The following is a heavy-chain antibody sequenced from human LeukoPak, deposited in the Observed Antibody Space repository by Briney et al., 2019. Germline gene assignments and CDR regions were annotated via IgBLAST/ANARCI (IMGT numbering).Heavy chain of an antibody. V-gene: IGHV1-69*13. D-gene: IGHD1-26*01. Sequence: SVKVSCKTSGGTFSSYAFSWVRQAPGQGLEWMGGIIPIFGTTNYARKFQGRVTITADESTSTAYMELSSLRSEDTAVYYCARGVRNSGSYYIDYWGQGTQVTVSS. CDR1: GGTFSSYA. CDR3: ARGVRNSGSYYIDY. CDR2: IIPIFGTT. J-gene: IGHJ4*02.